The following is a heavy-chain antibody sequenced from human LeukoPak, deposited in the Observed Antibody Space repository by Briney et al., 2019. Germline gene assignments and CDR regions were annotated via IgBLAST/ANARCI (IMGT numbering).Heavy chain of an antibody. J-gene: IGHJ4*02. CDR3: ARGRSSTLEIDY. CDR2: IYYSGST. CDR1: GGSISRGGYY. D-gene: IGHD2-2*01. V-gene: IGHV4-30-4*02. Sequence: PSATLSLTRTLSGGSISRGGYYWTWIREPPGKGLQWIGYIYYSGSTYYNPSLKSRVTISVDTSKNQFSLKLSSVTAADTAVYYCARGRSSTLEIDYWGQGTLVTVSS.